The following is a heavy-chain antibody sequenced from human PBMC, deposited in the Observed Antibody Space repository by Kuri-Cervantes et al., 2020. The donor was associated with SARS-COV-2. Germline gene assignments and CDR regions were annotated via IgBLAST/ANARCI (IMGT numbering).Heavy chain of an antibody. CDR3: ARPRGIGVVPAAMGGAFDI. J-gene: IGHJ3*02. CDR2: ISAYNGKT. CDR1: GYTFTSYG. Sequence: ASVKVSCKASGYTFTSYGISWVRQAPGQGLEWMGWISAYNGKTNYAQKLQGRVTMTTDTSTSTAYMELRSLRSDDTALHYCARPRGIGVVPAAMGGAFDIWGQGTMVTVSS. V-gene: IGHV1-18*01. D-gene: IGHD2-2*01.